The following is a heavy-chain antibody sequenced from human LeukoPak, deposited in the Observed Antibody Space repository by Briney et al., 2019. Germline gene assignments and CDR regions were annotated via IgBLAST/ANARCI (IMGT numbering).Heavy chain of an antibody. CDR1: GFTFSSYW. V-gene: IGHV3-7*01. D-gene: IGHD2-2*01. CDR3: ARFPRDIVVVPAAMAFDY. J-gene: IGHJ4*02. Sequence: GGSLRLSCAASGFTFSSYWMSWVRQAPGKGLEWVANIKQDGSEKYYVDSVKGRFTISRDNAKNSLYLQMNSLRAEDTAVYYCARFPRDIVVVPAAMAFDYWGQGTLVTVSS. CDR2: IKQDGSEK.